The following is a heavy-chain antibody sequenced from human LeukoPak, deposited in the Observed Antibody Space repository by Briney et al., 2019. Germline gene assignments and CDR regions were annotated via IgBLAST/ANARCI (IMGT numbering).Heavy chain of an antibody. V-gene: IGHV3-9*03. J-gene: IGHJ6*03. CDR1: GFTFDDYA. CDR2: ISWNSGSI. CDR3: AKGGYYYYYYMDV. Sequence: TGGSLRLSCAASGFTFDDYAMHWVRQAPGKGLEWVSGISWNSGSIGYADSVKGRFTISRDNAKNSLYLQMNSLRAEDMALYYCAKGGYYYYYYMDVWGKGTTVTVSS. D-gene: IGHD5-12*01.